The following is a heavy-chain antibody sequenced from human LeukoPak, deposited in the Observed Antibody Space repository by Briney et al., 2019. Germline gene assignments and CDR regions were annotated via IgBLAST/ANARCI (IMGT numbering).Heavy chain of an antibody. V-gene: IGHV4-34*01. CDR3: ARLLYCSSTSCYSHYYYYMDV. Sequence: SETLSLTCAVSGGSFSGYYWSWIRQPPGEGLEWVGEINHSGSTNYNPSLKSRVTISVDTSKNQFFLKLSSVTAADTAVYYCARLLYCSSTSCYSHYYYYMDVWGKGTTVTVSS. CDR1: GGSFSGYY. J-gene: IGHJ6*03. D-gene: IGHD2-2*01. CDR2: INHSGST.